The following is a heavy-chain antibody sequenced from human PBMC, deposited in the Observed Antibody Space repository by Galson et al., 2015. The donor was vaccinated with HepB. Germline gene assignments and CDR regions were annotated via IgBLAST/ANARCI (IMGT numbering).Heavy chain of an antibody. Sequence: SVKVSCKGSGYTFSTYGINWVRQATGQGLEWLGWMDPNSGNTGYAQKFQGRITMTRNTSISTAYMELRSLRSEDTAVYYCARFPHSSSWDDSYYYMDVWGKGTTVTVSS. CDR2: MDPNSGNT. CDR3: ARFPHSSSWDDSYYYMDV. J-gene: IGHJ6*03. CDR1: GYTFSTYG. D-gene: IGHD6-13*01. V-gene: IGHV1-8*02.